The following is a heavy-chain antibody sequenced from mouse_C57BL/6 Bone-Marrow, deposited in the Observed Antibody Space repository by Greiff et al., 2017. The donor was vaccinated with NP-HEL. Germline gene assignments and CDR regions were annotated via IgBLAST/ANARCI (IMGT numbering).Heavy chain of an antibody. CDR3: ARVEAY. CDR1: GYSITSGYY. V-gene: IGHV3-6*01. J-gene: IGHJ3*01. Sequence: VQLKESGPGLVKPSQSLSLTCSVTGYSITSGYYWNWIRQFPGNKLEWMGYISYDGSNNYNPSLKNRISITRDTSKNQFFLKLNSVTTEDTATYYCARVEAYWGQGTLVTVSA. CDR2: ISYDGSN.